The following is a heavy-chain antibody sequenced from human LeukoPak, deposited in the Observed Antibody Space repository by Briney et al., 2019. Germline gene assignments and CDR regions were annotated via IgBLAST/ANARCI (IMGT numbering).Heavy chain of an antibody. CDR2: ISQDGGDK. J-gene: IGHJ6*02. CDR1: GFTFSAYA. Sequence: GGSLRLSCAASGFTFSAYAIHWVRQAPGKGLEWLAVISQDGGDKYYADSVKGRFTISRDNSKNTLHLQMNSLRVEDTAVYYCARGRHGSSWPLSGGFGMDVWGQGTTVTVSS. V-gene: IGHV3-30*04. CDR3: ARGRHGSSWPLSGGFGMDV. D-gene: IGHD6-13*01.